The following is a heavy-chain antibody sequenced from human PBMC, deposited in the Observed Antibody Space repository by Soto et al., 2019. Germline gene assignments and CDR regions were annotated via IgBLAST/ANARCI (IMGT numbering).Heavy chain of an antibody. Sequence: GSLRPSCPASGFTFSTYGMAWFRQAPGKGLDWVASIRGRGDGIQYADAVQGRFVISRDNSINTLFLQMGNLRAEDTATYYCAKVSGSGGFHVIGGQGTLVTVSS. D-gene: IGHD2-8*02. CDR2: IRGRGDGI. V-gene: IGHV3-23*01. CDR3: AKVSGSGGFHVI. CDR1: GFTFSTYG. J-gene: IGHJ4*02.